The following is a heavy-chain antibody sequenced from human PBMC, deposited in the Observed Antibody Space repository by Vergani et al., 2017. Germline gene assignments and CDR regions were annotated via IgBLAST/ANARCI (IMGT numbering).Heavy chain of an antibody. J-gene: IGHJ6*02. CDR3: ARDSPLVVPAAIFYYYYGMYV. D-gene: IGHD2-2*01. CDR1: GFTFSSHA. Sequence: EVQLLQSEGAVVQPGGSLRLSCVASGFTFSSHAMSWVRQGHGQGLEWVSSIKNTGDSTHYAASVKGRFTISRDNSKNTLYLQMNSLRAEDTAVYYCARDSPLVVPAAIFYYYYGMYVWGQGTTVTVSS. V-gene: IGHV3-23*01. CDR2: IKNTGDST.